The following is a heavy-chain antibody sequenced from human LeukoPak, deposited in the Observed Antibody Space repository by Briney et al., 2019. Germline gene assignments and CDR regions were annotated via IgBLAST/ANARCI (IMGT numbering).Heavy chain of an antibody. D-gene: IGHD5-24*01. CDR1: GGTFSSYA. Sequence: SVKVSCXASGGTFSSYAISWVRQAPGQGLEWMGGIIPIFGTANYAQKFQGRVTITTDESTSTAYMELSSLRSEDTAVYYCARGATAGYYYYYMDVGGKGTTVTVS. J-gene: IGHJ6*03. CDR2: IIPIFGTA. CDR3: ARGATAGYYYYYMDV. V-gene: IGHV1-69*05.